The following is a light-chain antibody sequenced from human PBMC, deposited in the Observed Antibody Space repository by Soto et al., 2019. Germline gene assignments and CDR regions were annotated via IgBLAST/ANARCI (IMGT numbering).Light chain of an antibody. Sequence: QSALTQPASVSGSPGQSITISCTGTSSDVGGYNYVSWYQQYPGKAPKLMIYDVSNRPSGVSNRFSGSKSGNTASLTISGLQADYEADYYCSSYTISNTLVFGSGTKVTVL. V-gene: IGLV2-14*01. CDR3: SSYTISNTLV. J-gene: IGLJ1*01. CDR1: SSDVGGYNY. CDR2: DVS.